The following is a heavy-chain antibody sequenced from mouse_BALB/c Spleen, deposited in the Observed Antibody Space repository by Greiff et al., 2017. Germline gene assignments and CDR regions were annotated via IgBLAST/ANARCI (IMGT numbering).Heavy chain of an antibody. V-gene: IGHV5-6-5*01. CDR2: ISSGGST. CDR3: ANAGKVPSYAMDY. Sequence: EVMLVESGGGLVKPGGSLKLSCAASGFTFSSYAMSWVRQTPEKRLEWVASISSGGSTYYPDSVKGRFTISRDNARNILYMRMSSLRSEDTAMYYCANAGKVPSYAMDYWGQGTSVTVSS. J-gene: IGHJ4*01. CDR1: GFTFSSYA.